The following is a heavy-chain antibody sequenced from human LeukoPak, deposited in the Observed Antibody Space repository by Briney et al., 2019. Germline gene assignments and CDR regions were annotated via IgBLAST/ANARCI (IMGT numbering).Heavy chain of an antibody. CDR2: ISTAGDT. CDR1: GFTFSNYD. D-gene: IGHD4-23*01. V-gene: IGHV3-13*01. Sequence: PGGSLRLCCAASGFTFSNYDMHWVRQATGKGLEWVSAISTAGDTYYPGSVKGRFTISRENAENSLYLQMNSLRAGDTAVYYCARGSEKMVTFFEYWGQGTLVTVSS. J-gene: IGHJ4*02. CDR3: ARGSEKMVTFFEY.